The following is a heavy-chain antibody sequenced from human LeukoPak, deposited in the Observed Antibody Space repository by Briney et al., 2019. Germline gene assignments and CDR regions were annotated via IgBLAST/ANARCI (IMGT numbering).Heavy chain of an antibody. V-gene: IGHV4-4*07. J-gene: IGHJ4*02. CDR2: IYTSGST. D-gene: IGHD5-18*01. Sequence: SETLSLTCTVSGGSISSYYWSWIRQPAGKGLEWIGRIYTSGSTNYNPSLKSRITISIDTSKNQFSLKLNSVTAADTAVYYCARDRGYSYAFDYWGQGTLVTVSS. CDR3: ARDRGYSYAFDY. CDR1: GGSISSYY.